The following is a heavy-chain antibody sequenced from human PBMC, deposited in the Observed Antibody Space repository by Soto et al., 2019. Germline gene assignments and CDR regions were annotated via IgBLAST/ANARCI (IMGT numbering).Heavy chain of an antibody. D-gene: IGHD3-10*01. CDR2: IYYSGST. CDR3: ARDSRSAGLSNWFDP. CDR1: GGSISSGGYY. J-gene: IGHJ5*02. Sequence: QVQLQESGPGLVKPSQTLSLTCTVSGGSISSGGYYWSWIRQHPGKGLEWIGYIYYSGSTYYNPSLRGRVTISVDTSKNQFSLKLSSVTAADTAVYYCARDSRSAGLSNWFDPWGQGTLVTVSS. V-gene: IGHV4-31*03.